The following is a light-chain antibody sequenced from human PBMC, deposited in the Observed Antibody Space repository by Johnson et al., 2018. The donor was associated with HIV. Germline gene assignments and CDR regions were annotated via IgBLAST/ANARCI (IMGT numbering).Light chain of an antibody. CDR3: GAWDSSLSAYV. Sequence: LTQPPSVSAAPGQKVTISCSGSRSNIGNNYVSWYQQLPGTAPKLLISNNSKRPSGIPDRFSGSKSGTSATLAITGLQTWDEADYYCGAWDSSLSAYVFGTGTQVTV. J-gene: IGLJ1*01. V-gene: IGLV1-51*01. CDR1: RSNIGNNY. CDR2: NNS.